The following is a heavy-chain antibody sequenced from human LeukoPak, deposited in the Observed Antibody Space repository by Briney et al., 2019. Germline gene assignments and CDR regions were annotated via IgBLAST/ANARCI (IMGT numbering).Heavy chain of an antibody. J-gene: IGHJ4*02. CDR1: GFTFSSHA. D-gene: IGHD2-2*01. Sequence: GGSLTLSSSASGFTFSSHAMHWVRQAPGKGLEYVSVISGNGDSTYYVDSVRGRFTISRDNSKNTLYLQMSSLRAEDTAVYYCVKDRYCSSTTCYANFDSWGQGTLVTVSS. CDR2: ISGNGDST. V-gene: IGHV3-64D*06. CDR3: VKDRYCSSTTCYANFDS.